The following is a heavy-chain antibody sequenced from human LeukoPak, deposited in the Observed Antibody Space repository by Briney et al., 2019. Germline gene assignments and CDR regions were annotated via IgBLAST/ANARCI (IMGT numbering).Heavy chain of an antibody. Sequence: GGSLRLSCAASGFTFDDYAMHWVRQAPGKGLEWVSGISWNSGSIGYADSVKGRFTISRDNAKNSLYLQMNSPRAEDTALYYCAKGGQQQPSEGFDYWGQGTLVTVSS. CDR2: ISWNSGSI. D-gene: IGHD6-13*01. CDR1: GFTFDDYA. CDR3: AKGGQQQPSEGFDY. V-gene: IGHV3-9*01. J-gene: IGHJ4*02.